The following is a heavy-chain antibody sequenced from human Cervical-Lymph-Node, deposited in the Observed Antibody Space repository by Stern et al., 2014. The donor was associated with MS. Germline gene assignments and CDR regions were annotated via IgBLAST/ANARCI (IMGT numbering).Heavy chain of an antibody. CDR3: GVAGNY. CDR1: GFTFSSSA. Sequence: EMQLVESGGGLVQPGRSLRLSCAGSGFTFSSSAMNWVRQAPGKGLEWVSGISANGRNTYYAASVQGRFTISRDTSKHTLYMQMNGLRADDTAIYYCGVAGNYWGQGTLVTVSS. V-gene: IGHV3-23*04. D-gene: IGHD1-1*01. J-gene: IGHJ4*02. CDR2: ISANGRNT.